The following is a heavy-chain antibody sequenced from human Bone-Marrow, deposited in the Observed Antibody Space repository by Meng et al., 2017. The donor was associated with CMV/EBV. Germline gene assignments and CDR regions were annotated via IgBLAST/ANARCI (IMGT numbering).Heavy chain of an antibody. CDR2: ISWNSGSI. CDR3: AKGLGYCSSISCPGYFQH. D-gene: IGHD2-2*01. J-gene: IGHJ1*01. CDR1: GFTFSSYA. V-gene: IGHV3-9*01. Sequence: SLKISCAASGFTFSSYAMHWVRQAPGKGLEWVSGISWNSGSIGYADSVKGRFTISRDNAKNSLYLQMNSLRAEDTALYYCAKGLGYCSSISCPGYFQHWGQGTLVTVSS.